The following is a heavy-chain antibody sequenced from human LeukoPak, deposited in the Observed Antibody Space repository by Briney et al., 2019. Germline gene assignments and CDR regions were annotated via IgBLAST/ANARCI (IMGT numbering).Heavy chain of an antibody. D-gene: IGHD6-19*01. V-gene: IGHV4-39*01. CDR1: GGSISSSSYY. J-gene: IGHJ4*02. CDR2: IFYSGST. CDR3: ASLLLYSSGWYVAY. Sequence: SETLSLTCTVSGGSISSSSYYWGWIRQPPGKGLEWIGRIFYSGSTYYSPSLKSRATMSVDTSKNQFSLTLTSVTAADTAVYYCASLLLYSSGWYVAYWGQGTLVTVSS.